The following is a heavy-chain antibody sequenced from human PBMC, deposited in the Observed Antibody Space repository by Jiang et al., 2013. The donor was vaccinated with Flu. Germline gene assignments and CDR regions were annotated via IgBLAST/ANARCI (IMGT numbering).Heavy chain of an antibody. V-gene: IGHV4-39*07. Sequence: LLKPSETLSLTCTVSGGSISSSSYYWGWIRQPPGKGLEWIGSIYYSGSTYYNPSLKSRVTISVDTSKNQFSLKLSSVTAADTAVYYCVETQYSSGQIDYWGQGTLVTVSS. D-gene: IGHD6-19*01. CDR3: VETQYSSGQIDY. J-gene: IGHJ4*02. CDR1: GGSISSSSYY. CDR2: IYYSGST.